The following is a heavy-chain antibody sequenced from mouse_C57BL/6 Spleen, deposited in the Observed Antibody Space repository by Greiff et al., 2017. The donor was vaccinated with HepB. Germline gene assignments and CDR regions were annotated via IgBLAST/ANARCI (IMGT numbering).Heavy chain of an antibody. J-gene: IGHJ3*01. CDR3: ARGGYDYDVFAY. CDR1: GYTFTSYW. Sequence: QVQLQQSGAELVRPGSSVKLSCKASGYTFTSYWMDWVKQRPGQGLEWIGNIYPSDSETHYNQKFKDKATLTVDKSSSTAYMQLSSLTSEDSAVYYCARGGYDYDVFAYWGQGTLVTVSA. CDR2: IYPSDSET. D-gene: IGHD2-4*01. V-gene: IGHV1-61*01.